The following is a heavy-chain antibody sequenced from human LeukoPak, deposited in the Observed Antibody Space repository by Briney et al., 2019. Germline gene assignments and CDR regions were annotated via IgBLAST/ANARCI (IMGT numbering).Heavy chain of an antibody. D-gene: IGHD2/OR15-2a*01. V-gene: IGHV4-34*01. CDR3: ARGRCRNSGCRPYFDY. Sequence: SETLSLTCAVYGGSFSGYYWSWIRQPPGKGLEWIGEINHSGSTNYNPSLKSRVTISVDTSKNQFSLNLRSVTAEDTGIYYCARGRCRNSGCRPYFDYWGQGTQVTVSS. J-gene: IGHJ4*02. CDR1: GGSFSGYY. CDR2: INHSGST.